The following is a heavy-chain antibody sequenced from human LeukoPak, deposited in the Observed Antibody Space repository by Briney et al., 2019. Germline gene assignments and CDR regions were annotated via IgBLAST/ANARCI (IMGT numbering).Heavy chain of an antibody. V-gene: IGHV1-69*06. Sequence: GASGKVSCKASGGTFSNYAISWVRQAPGQGLEWMGGIIPIFGTANYAQKFQDRVTITADKSTSTAYMELSSLRSEDTAVYYCARGQSSSWYVDYWGQGTLVTVSS. J-gene: IGHJ4*02. CDR2: IIPIFGTA. CDR3: ARGQSSSWYVDY. D-gene: IGHD6-13*01. CDR1: GGTFSNYA.